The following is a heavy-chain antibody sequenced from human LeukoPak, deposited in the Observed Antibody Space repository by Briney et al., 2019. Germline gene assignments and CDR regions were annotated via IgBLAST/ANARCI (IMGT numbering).Heavy chain of an antibody. CDR2: ISGSGGST. V-gene: IGHV3-23*01. J-gene: IGHJ3*02. CDR1: GFTVSSNY. CDR3: ATTHPTYDSSGYGAFDI. D-gene: IGHD3-22*01. Sequence: QPGGSLRLSCAASGFTVSSNYMSWVRQAPGKGLEWVSAISGSGGSTYYADSVKGRFTISRDNSKNTLYLQMNSLRAEDTAVYYCATTHPTYDSSGYGAFDIWGQGTMVTVSS.